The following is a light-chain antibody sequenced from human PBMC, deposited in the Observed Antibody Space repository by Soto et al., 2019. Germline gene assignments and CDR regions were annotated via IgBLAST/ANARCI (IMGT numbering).Light chain of an antibody. CDR3: QQYNNWPQT. CDR1: QSVSSN. CDR2: GAS. V-gene: IGKV3-15*01. J-gene: IGKJ1*01. Sequence: EIVMTQSPATLSVSPGERATLSCRASQSVSSNLAWYQQKFGQAPRLLIYGASTRATGIPARFSGSGSGTEFNLTISSLQSEDFAVYYCQQYNNWPQTFGQGTKVDIK.